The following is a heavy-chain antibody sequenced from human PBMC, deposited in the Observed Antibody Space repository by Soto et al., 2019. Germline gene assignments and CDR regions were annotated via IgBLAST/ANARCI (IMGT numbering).Heavy chain of an antibody. V-gene: IGHV3-23*01. CDR3: ASREGCGGSCTDREVGAFDI. D-gene: IGHD2-15*01. CDR2: ISGSGGST. CDR1: GFTFSSYA. J-gene: IGHJ3*02. Sequence: GGSLRLSCAASGFTFSSYAMSWVRQAPGKGLEWVSAISGSGGSTYYADSVKGRFTISRDNSKNTLYLQMNSLRAEDTAVYYCASREGCGGSCTDREVGAFDIWGQGTMVTVSS.